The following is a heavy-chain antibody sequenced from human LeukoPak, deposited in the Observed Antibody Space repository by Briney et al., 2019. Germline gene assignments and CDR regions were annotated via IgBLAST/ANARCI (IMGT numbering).Heavy chain of an antibody. D-gene: IGHD6-19*01. J-gene: IGHJ4*02. CDR1: GFTFNSYG. Sequence: PGGSLRLSCAASGFTFNSYGMHWVRQAPGKGLEWVAVISYDGSNKYYADSMKGRFTISRDNSKNTLYLQMNSLRAEDTAVYYCAKDLSSGEGFDYWGQGTLVTVSS. CDR3: AKDLSSGEGFDY. V-gene: IGHV3-30*18. CDR2: ISYDGSNK.